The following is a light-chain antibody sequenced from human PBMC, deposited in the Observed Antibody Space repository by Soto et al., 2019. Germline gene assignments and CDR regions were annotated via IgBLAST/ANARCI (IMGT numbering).Light chain of an antibody. Sequence: QSALTQPASVSGSPGQSITISCTGTNSDIGGYNYVSWYQQRPGRAPKLMIYEVSNRPSGVSNRFSGSKSGNTASLTISGLQAEDEADYYCSSYTSTSTLGVFGGGTQLTVL. V-gene: IGLV2-14*01. J-gene: IGLJ3*02. CDR2: EVS. CDR1: NSDIGGYNY. CDR3: SSYTSTSTLGV.